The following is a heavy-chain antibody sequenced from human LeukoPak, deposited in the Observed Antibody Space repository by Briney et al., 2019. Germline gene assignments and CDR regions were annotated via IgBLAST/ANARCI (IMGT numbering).Heavy chain of an antibody. CDR2: VYYTGST. J-gene: IGHJ4*02. V-gene: IGHV4-59*01. Sequence: SETLSLTCTVSGDFFTAYYWSCIRQPPGKGLEWIGYVYYTGSTEYNPSLRSRVTISLEMSKDQSSLNLTSVTAADTAVYYCASNTGTVFDYWGQGALVTVSS. D-gene: IGHD7-27*01. CDR3: ASNTGTVFDY. CDR1: GDFFTAYY.